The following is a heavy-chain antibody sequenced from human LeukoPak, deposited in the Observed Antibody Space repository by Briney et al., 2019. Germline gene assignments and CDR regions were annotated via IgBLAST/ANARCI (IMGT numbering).Heavy chain of an antibody. Sequence: PGRSLRLSCAASGFTFDDYAMHWVRQAPGKGLEWVSGISWNSGSIGYADSVKGRFTISRDNAENSLYLQMNSLRAEDTALYYCAKDIGYDILTGYYNPGYFQHWGQGTLVTVSS. CDR1: GFTFDDYA. CDR3: AKDIGYDILTGYYNPGYFQH. CDR2: ISWNSGSI. J-gene: IGHJ1*01. V-gene: IGHV3-9*01. D-gene: IGHD3-9*01.